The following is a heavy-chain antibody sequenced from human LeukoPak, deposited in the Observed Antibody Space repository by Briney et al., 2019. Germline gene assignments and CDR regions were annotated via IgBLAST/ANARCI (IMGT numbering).Heavy chain of an antibody. CDR3: ARDGFGTGSN. D-gene: IGHD3-16*01. CDR1: GLTFSNYW. J-gene: IGHJ4*02. V-gene: IGHV3-7*03. Sequence: GGSLRLSCAASGLTFSNYWMDWVRQAPGKGLEWVANIKQDGSEKNYVDSVKGRFIISRDNAKDSLYLQMNTLRADDTAVYYCARDGFGTGSNWGQGTLVTVSS. CDR2: IKQDGSEK.